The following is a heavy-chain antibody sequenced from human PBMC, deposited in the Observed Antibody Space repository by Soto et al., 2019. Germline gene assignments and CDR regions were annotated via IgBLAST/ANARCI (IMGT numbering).Heavy chain of an antibody. J-gene: IGHJ4*02. CDR2: IYYSGST. CDR3: ARAGHLRFGELLVFDY. D-gene: IGHD3-10*01. Sequence: SETLSLTCTVSGGSISSGGYYWSWIRQHPGKGLEWIGYIYYSGSTYYNPSLKSRVTISVDTSKNQFSLKLSSVTAADTAVYYCARAGHLRFGELLVFDYWGQGTLVTVSS. V-gene: IGHV4-31*03. CDR1: GGSISSGGYY.